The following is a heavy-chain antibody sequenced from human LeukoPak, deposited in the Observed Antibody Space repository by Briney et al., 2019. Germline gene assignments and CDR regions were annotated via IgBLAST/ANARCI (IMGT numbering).Heavy chain of an antibody. Sequence: SETLSLTCAVSGGSFSGYYWSWIRQPPGKGMEWIGEINHSGSTNYNPSLKSRVTISVDTSKNQFSLKLSSVTAADTAVYYCASLRSYYYGMDVWGQGTTVTVSS. CDR2: INHSGST. CDR1: GGSFSGYY. J-gene: IGHJ6*02. CDR3: ASLRSYYYGMDV. V-gene: IGHV4-34*01.